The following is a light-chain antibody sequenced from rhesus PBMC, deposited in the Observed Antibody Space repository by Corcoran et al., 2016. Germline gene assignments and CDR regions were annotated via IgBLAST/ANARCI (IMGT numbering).Light chain of an antibody. V-gene: IGKV3-31*02. Sequence: EIVVTQSPATLSLSPGETATISCRTSLSVSRNLEGYQQKPGQAPRLLIFGGSSRATGISDRFSGGWSGPDFTLTITNLGPEDFAVYYCQESSHLSWTFGQGTKMEIK. CDR3: QESSHLSWT. CDR2: GGS. CDR1: LSVSRN. J-gene: IGKJ1*01.